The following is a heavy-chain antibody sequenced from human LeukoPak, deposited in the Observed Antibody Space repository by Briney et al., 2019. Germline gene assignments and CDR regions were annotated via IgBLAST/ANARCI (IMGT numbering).Heavy chain of an antibody. Sequence: ASVTVSCKVSGYTLTELSMHWVRQAPGKGLEWMGGFDPEDGETIYAQKFQGRVTMTEDTSTDTAYMELSSLRSEDTAVYYCATVGYYGSSGYYNFDYWGQGTLVTVSS. D-gene: IGHD3-22*01. CDR1: GYTLTELS. CDR2: FDPEDGET. CDR3: ATVGYYGSSGYYNFDY. J-gene: IGHJ4*02. V-gene: IGHV1-24*01.